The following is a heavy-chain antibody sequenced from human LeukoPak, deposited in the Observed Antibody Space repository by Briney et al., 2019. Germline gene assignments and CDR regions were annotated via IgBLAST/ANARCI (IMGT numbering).Heavy chain of an antibody. CDR1: GDTFTSYG. V-gene: IGHV1-18*01. Sequence: ASVKVSCKASGDTFTSYGISWVRQAPGQGLEWMGWISAYNGNTNYAQKLQGRVTMTTDTSTSTAYMELRSLRSDDTAVYYCARGSTSPPCSSSSDSNWFDPWGQGTLVTVSS. D-gene: IGHD6-13*01. J-gene: IGHJ5*02. CDR3: ARGSTSPPCSSSSDSNWFDP. CDR2: ISAYNGNT.